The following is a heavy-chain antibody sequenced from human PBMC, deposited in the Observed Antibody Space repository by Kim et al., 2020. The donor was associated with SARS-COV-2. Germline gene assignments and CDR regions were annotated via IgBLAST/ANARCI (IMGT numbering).Heavy chain of an antibody. CDR3: ARAGCWDIVVVPAAIGYYGMDV. J-gene: IGHJ6*02. V-gene: IGHV3-33*08. CDR2: IWYDGSNK. Sequence: GGSLRLSCAASGFTFSSYGMHWVRQAPGKGLEWVAVIWYDGSNKYYADSVKGRFTISRDNSKNTLYLQMNSLRAEDTAVYYCARAGCWDIVVVPAAIGYYGMDVWGQGTTVTVSS. CDR1: GFTFSSYG. D-gene: IGHD2-2*01.